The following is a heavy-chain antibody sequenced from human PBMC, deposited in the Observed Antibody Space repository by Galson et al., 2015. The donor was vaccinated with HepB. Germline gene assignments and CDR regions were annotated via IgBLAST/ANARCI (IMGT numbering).Heavy chain of an antibody. Sequence: ATLSLTCTVSGGSISNNMYYWDWIRQPPGRGLEWIGSIYYTGTTYYNPSLKSPVTISVDTSKNQFSLKLSSVTAADTAVYYCARLSSRALGWVDPWGQGTLVTVST. D-gene: IGHD3-16*01. V-gene: IGHV4-39*07. CDR3: ARLSSRALGWVDP. J-gene: IGHJ5*02. CDR2: IYYTGTT. CDR1: GGSISNNMYY.